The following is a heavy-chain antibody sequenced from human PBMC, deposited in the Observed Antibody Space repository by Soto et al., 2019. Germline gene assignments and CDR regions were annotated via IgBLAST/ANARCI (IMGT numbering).Heavy chain of an antibody. CDR2: ISGTSVYI. CDR1: GFTFSNYN. Sequence: EVQLVESGGGLVKPGGSLRLSCVASGFTFSNYNMNWVRQAPGKGLEWVSNISGTSVYIHYADSVKGRVTISRDNAKNSVYLQMDRLRVEDTAVYYCAREGALKPFSSWGQGALVTVS. J-gene: IGHJ5*02. V-gene: IGHV3-21*01. CDR3: AREGALKPFSS.